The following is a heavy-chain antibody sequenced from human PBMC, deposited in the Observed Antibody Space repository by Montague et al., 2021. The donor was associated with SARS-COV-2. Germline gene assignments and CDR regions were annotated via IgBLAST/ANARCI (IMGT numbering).Heavy chain of an antibody. D-gene: IGHD1-26*01. Sequence: SLRLSCAASGFSFSDYYMSWIRQAPGKGLEWLSYISSSSTYTNYADSVKGRFTISRDNAKNSLYLQMNSLRAEDTAVYYCARDPRVRGSRGYGMDLWGQGTTVTVSS. CDR1: GFSFSDYY. CDR2: ISSSSTYT. J-gene: IGHJ6*02. CDR3: ARDPRVRGSRGYGMDL. V-gene: IGHV3-11*06.